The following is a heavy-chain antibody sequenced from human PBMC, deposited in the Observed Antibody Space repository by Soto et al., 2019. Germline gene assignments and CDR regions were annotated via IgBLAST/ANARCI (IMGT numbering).Heavy chain of an antibody. D-gene: IGHD6-13*01. Sequence: QLQLQESGSGLLKPSQTLSLNCSVSGNSISSGGLSWNWLRQSPGRGLEWIGYIYYPGLTYYNPSLKSRVSISLDSTENQVSLSLSSVTAADSAVYYCARGKRSKTTTAGTAWFDPWVPGTLVTVSS. CDR3: ARGKRSKTTTAGTAWFDP. V-gene: IGHV4-30-2*06. CDR1: GNSISSGGLS. J-gene: IGHJ5*02. CDR2: IYYPGLT.